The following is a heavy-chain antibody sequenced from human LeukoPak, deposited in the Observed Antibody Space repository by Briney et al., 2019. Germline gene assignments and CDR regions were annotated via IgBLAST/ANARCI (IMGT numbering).Heavy chain of an antibody. J-gene: IGHJ4*02. Sequence: SETLSLTCTVSGDSISRSTYYWAWIRQPPGKGLEWIGSVYYGRSPYFNPSLESRATISVDTSKSHFSLKMSSVTAADTAVYYCARSSGTETFSYWGQGTLVTVSS. CDR2: VYYGRSP. CDR1: GDSISRSTYY. CDR3: ARSSGTETFSY. D-gene: IGHD6-25*01. V-gene: IGHV4-39*02.